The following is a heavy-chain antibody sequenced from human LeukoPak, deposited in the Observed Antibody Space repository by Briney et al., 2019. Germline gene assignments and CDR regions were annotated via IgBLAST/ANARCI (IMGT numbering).Heavy chain of an antibody. CDR3: ARLRLYGGQLGSGFDYMDV. V-gene: IGHV4-34*01. CDR1: GGSFSGYY. CDR2: INHSEST. J-gene: IGHJ6*03. Sequence: ASETLSLTCAVYGGSFSGYYWSWIRQPPGRGREWIGEINHSESTNYNPSLKSRVTISVDTSKNQFSLKLSSVTAADTAVYYCARLRLYGGQLGSGFDYMDVWGKGTTVTVSS. D-gene: IGHD4-23*01.